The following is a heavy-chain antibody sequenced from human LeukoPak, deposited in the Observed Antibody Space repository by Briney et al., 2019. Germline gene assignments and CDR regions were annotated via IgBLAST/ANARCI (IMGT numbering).Heavy chain of an antibody. CDR3: ARSPYTTGRNYYFDS. V-gene: IGHV3-33*01. CDR2: TWYDGTKE. D-gene: IGHD3-16*01. J-gene: IGHJ4*02. Sequence: GRSLRLSFAASGFRFNYYGMHWVRQAPGKGLEWVALTWYDGTKEFYSDSVRGRFTISRDNSKNTLWLQMNSFRAEDTAIYYCARSPYTTGRNYYFDSWGQGTLVTVSS. CDR1: GFRFNYYG.